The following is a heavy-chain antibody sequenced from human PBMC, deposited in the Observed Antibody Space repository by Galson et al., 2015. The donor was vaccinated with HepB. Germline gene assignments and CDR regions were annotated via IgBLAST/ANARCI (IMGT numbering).Heavy chain of an antibody. CDR3: ARDLSPGYDILTGYGGPGLFDY. Sequence: SVKVSCKASGYTFTSYGISWVRQAPGQGLEWMGWISAYNGNTNYAQKLQGRVTMTTDTSTSTAYMELRSLRSDDTAVYYCARDLSPGYDILTGYGGPGLFDYWGQGTLVTVSS. CDR2: ISAYNGNT. J-gene: IGHJ4*02. V-gene: IGHV1-18*04. D-gene: IGHD3-9*01. CDR1: GYTFTSYG.